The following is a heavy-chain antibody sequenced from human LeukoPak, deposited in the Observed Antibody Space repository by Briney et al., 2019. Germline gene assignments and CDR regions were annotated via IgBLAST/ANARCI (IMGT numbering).Heavy chain of an antibody. CDR1: GGSFRGYY. CDR2: IYTSGST. CDR3: ARDSGVVLKS. J-gene: IGHJ4*02. Sequence: PSETLSLPCAVYGGSFRGYYWSWIRQPAGKGLEWIGRIYTSGSTNYNPSLKGRVTMSVDTYKSQFSLKLSSLSGADTAVYYCARDSGVVLKSWGQGTLVTVSS. V-gene: IGHV4-4*07. D-gene: IGHD3-3*01.